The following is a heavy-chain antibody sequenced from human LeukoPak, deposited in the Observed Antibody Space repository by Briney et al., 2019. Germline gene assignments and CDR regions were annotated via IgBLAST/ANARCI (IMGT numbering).Heavy chain of an antibody. CDR1: GYTSTGYY. J-gene: IGHJ3*02. V-gene: IGHV1-2*02. CDR3: ARPTTVTDYDACDI. CDR2: INPNSGGT. D-gene: IGHD4-17*01. Sequence: ASVKVSCKASGYTSTGYYMHWVRQAPGQGLEWMGWINPNSGGTNYAQKFQGRVTMTRDTSISTAYMELSSLRSDDTAVYYCARPTTVTDYDACDIWGQGTKVTVSS.